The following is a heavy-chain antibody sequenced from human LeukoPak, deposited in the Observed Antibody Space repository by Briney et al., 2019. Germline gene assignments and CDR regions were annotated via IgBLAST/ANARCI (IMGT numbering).Heavy chain of an antibody. CDR3: TLSGDYARSGYFDY. J-gene: IGHJ4*02. D-gene: IGHD4-17*01. Sequence: GGTLRLSCAACGFTFSCYGMHWVRQAPGKGLEWVAVISYDGSNKYYPDSVKGRFTISRDNSKNTLSLQMNSLRAEDTAVYYCTLSGDYARSGYFDYWGQGPLVTVSS. CDR1: GFTFSCYG. V-gene: IGHV3-30*03. CDR2: ISYDGSNK.